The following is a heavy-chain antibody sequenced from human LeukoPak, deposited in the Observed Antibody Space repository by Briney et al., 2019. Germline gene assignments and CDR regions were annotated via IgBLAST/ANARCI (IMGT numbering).Heavy chain of an antibody. D-gene: IGHD3-10*01. CDR2: INPSGGST. Sequence: GSSVKVSCKASGGTFSSYAISWVRQAPGQGLEWMGIINPSGGSTSYAQKFQGRVTMTRDTSTSTVYMELSSLRSEDTAVYYCARGRSGLSDYWGQGTLVTVSS. CDR1: GGTFSSYA. V-gene: IGHV1-46*01. CDR3: ARGRSGLSDY. J-gene: IGHJ4*02.